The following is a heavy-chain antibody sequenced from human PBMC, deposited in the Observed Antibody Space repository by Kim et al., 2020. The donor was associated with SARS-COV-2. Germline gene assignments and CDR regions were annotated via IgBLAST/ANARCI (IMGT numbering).Heavy chain of an antibody. J-gene: IGHJ6*02. CDR1: GDSVSSNSAA. D-gene: IGHD6-19*01. V-gene: IGHV6-1*01. CDR3: ARDPSFDSSGWSGSYYYYYGMDV. CDR2: TYYRSKWYN. Sequence: SQTLSLTCAISGDSVSSNSAAWNWIRQSPSRGLEWLGRTYYRSKWYNDYAVSVKSRITINPDTSKNQFSLQLNSVTPEDTAVYYCARDPSFDSSGWSGSYYYYYGMDVWGQGTTVTVSS.